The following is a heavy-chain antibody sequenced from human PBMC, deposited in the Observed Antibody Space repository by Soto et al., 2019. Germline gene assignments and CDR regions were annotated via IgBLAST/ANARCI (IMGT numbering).Heavy chain of an antibody. CDR3: ARVGWDYYGSGSYSQSSYYFDY. CDR2: IIPIFGTA. V-gene: IGHV1-69*13. J-gene: IGHJ4*02. CDR1: GGTFSSYA. Sequence: SVKVSCKASGGTFSSYAISWVRQAPGQGREWMGGIIPIFGTANYAQKFQGRVTITADESTSTAYMELSSLRSEDTAVYYCARVGWDYYGSGSYSQSSYYFDYWGQGXLVTVSS. D-gene: IGHD3-10*01.